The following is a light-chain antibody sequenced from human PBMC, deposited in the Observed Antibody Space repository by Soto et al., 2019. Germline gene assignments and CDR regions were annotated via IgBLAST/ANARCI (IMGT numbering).Light chain of an antibody. CDR3: QKSNCPPWT. J-gene: IGKJ1*01. CDR1: QSISTW. V-gene: IGKV1-5*03. Sequence: DIQMTQSPSTLSASVGDRVTITCRASQSISTWLSWYQQKPGKAPQLLIYKASSLESGVPSRMSGRGAGTESTLTISSLQPDDLATYSEQKSNCPPWTFGQGTKVEIK. CDR2: KAS.